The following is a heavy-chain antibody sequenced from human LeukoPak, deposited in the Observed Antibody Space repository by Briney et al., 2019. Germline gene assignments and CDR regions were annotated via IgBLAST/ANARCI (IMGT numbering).Heavy chain of an antibody. CDR3: ARDFHERGSGSYGSHRGYYYYGMDV. J-gene: IGHJ6*02. D-gene: IGHD3-10*01. V-gene: IGHV3-48*02. CDR1: GFTFSSYS. CDR2: ISISSSTI. Sequence: GGSLRLSCAASGFTFSSYSMNWVRQAPGKGLEWVSYISISSSTIYYADSVKGRFTISRDNAKNSLYLQMNSLRDEDTAVYYCARDFHERGSGSYGSHRGYYYYGMDVWGQGTTVTVSS.